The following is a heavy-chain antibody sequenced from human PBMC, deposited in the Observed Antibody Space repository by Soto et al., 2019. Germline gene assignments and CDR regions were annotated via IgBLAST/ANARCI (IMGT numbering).Heavy chain of an antibody. Sequence: QVQLVQSGAEVKKPGSSVKVSCKASGGTFSRYAISWVRQAPGQGLEWMGGIIPMFGTANYAQKFQGRVTITADESTSTAYMELSSLTSEDTAVYYCALVVGLYCGGDCSMHYFDYWGQGTLVTVSS. CDR1: GGTFSRYA. J-gene: IGHJ4*02. D-gene: IGHD2-21*02. V-gene: IGHV1-69*01. CDR2: IIPMFGTA. CDR3: ALVVGLYCGGDCSMHYFDY.